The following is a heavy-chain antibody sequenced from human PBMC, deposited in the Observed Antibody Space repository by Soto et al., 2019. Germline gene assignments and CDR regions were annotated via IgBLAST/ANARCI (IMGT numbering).Heavy chain of an antibody. V-gene: IGHV4-61*01. D-gene: IGHD4-17*01. Sequence: SETLSLTGTDSGGSVSSGSYYWSWIRQPPGKGLEWIGYIYYSGSTNYNPSLKSRVTISVDTSKNQFSLKLSSVTAADTAVYYCARDVSYGGNSDYWGQGTLVTVSS. CDR2: IYYSGST. CDR1: GGSVSSGSYY. J-gene: IGHJ4*02. CDR3: ARDVSYGGNSDY.